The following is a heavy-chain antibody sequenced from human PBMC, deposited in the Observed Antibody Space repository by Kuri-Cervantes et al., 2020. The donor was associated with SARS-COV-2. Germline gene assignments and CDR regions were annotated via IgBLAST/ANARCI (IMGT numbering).Heavy chain of an antibody. Sequence: SVKVSCKASGGTFSSYAISWVRQAPGQGLEWMGGIIPIFGTANYAQKFQGRVTITADESTSTAYMELSSLRSEDTAVYYCALSTVLRMYYFDYWGQGTLVTVSS. CDR3: ALSTVLRMYYFDY. J-gene: IGHJ4*02. CDR1: GGTFSSYA. D-gene: IGHD3-3*01. CDR2: IIPIFGTA. V-gene: IGHV1-69*13.